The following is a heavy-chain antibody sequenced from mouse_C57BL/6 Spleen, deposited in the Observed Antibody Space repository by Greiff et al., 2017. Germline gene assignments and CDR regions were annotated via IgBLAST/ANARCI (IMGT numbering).Heavy chain of an antibody. D-gene: IGHD2-14*01. V-gene: IGHV1-4*01. CDR3: ARSGGNCAMDY. CDR2: INPSSGYT. Sequence: QVQLQQSGAELARPGASVKMSCKASGYTFTSYTMHWVKQRPGQGLEWIGYINPSSGYTKYNQKFKDKATLTADKSSSTAYMQLSSLTSEDSAVYYCARSGGNCAMDYWGQGTSVTVSS. J-gene: IGHJ4*01. CDR1: GYTFTSYT.